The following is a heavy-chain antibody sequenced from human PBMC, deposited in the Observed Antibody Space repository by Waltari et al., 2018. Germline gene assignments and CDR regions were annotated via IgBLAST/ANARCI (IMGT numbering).Heavy chain of an antibody. CDR3: ATRIVGATDY. J-gene: IGHJ4*02. D-gene: IGHD1-26*01. Sequence: QVQLQESGPGLVKPSETLSLTCAVSGYSISSGYYWGWIRQPPGKGLEWIGSIYHSGSTYYNPSLKSRVTISVDTSKNQFSLKRSSVTAADTAVYYCATRIVGATDYWGQGTLVTVSS. CDR1: GYSISSGYY. CDR2: IYHSGST. V-gene: IGHV4-38-2*01.